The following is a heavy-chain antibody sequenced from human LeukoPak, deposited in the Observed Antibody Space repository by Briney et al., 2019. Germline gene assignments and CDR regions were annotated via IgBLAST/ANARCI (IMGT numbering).Heavy chain of an antibody. CDR2: ISSNGDST. CDR1: GFSFSSYA. Sequence: GGSLRLSCSASGFSFSSYAMYWVRQAPGKGLEYVSAISSNGDSTYNADSVKGRFTISIDNSKNTLYLPMSSLRAEDTAVYYCVKGSVDIVATGFFYFDYWGQGTLVTVSS. J-gene: IGHJ4*02. CDR3: VKGSVDIVATGFFYFDY. V-gene: IGHV3-64D*06. D-gene: IGHD5-12*01.